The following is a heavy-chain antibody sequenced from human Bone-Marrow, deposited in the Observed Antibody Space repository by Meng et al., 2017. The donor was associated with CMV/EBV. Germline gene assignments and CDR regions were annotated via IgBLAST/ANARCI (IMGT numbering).Heavy chain of an antibody. CDR3: ARDSAAEDAFDI. J-gene: IGHJ3*02. Sequence: GESLKISCAASGFTFSSYAMSWVRQAPGKGLEWVSAISGSGGSTYYADSVKGRFTISRDNSKNTLYLQMNSLRAEDTAVYYCARDSAAEDAFDIWGQGTMVTVSS. D-gene: IGHD6-13*01. V-gene: IGHV3-23*01. CDR1: GFTFSSYA. CDR2: ISGSGGST.